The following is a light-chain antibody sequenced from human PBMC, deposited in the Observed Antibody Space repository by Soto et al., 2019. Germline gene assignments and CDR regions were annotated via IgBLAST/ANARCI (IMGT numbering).Light chain of an antibody. V-gene: IGKV3-11*01. Sequence: EIVLTQSPATLSLSPGERATLSCRASQSVSSYLAWYQQKPGQAPRLLIYDASNRAPGIPARFSGSGSGTDFTLTICSLEPEDFAVYYCQQRSNWPPVTFGGGTKVEIK. CDR1: QSVSSY. CDR2: DAS. CDR3: QQRSNWPPVT. J-gene: IGKJ4*01.